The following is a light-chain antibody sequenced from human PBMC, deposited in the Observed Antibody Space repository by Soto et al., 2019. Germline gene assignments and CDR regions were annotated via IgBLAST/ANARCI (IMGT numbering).Light chain of an antibody. J-gene: IGKJ4*01. CDR1: QSVLYSSNNKNY. Sequence: DIVMTQSPDSLAASLGERATINCKSSQSVLYSSNNKNYLAWHQQKPGQPPKLLIYWASTRESGVPDRFSGSGSGTDFTLTISSLQAEDVAVYYCQQYYSTPPVTFGGGTKVDIK. CDR3: QQYYSTPPVT. CDR2: WAS. V-gene: IGKV4-1*01.